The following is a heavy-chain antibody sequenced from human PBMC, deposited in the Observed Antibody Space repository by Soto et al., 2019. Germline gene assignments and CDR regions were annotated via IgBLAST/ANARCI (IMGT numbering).Heavy chain of an antibody. CDR3: ARGDCTGAYCYSWPFNYGVDV. CDR2: IRYDGSNK. D-gene: IGHD2-15*01. J-gene: IGHJ6*02. CDR1: GFTFNTYG. Sequence: GGSLRLSCTTSGFTFNTYGMYWVRQAPGKGLEWVAIIRYDGSNKYYGDSVKGRFTISRDNSKNTLYLQMNSLRAEDTALYYCARGDCTGAYCYSWPFNYGVDVWGQGTTVTVSS. V-gene: IGHV3-33*08.